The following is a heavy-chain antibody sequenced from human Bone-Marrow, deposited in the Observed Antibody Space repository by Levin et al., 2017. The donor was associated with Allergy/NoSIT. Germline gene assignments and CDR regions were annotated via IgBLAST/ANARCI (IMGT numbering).Heavy chain of an antibody. V-gene: IGHV4-30-2*01. J-gene: IGHJ2*01. Sequence: PSETLSLTCAVSGGSLNSSSYSWSWIRQPPGTGLEWIGYIYHDGTTYFNPSLRSRVIMSVDRSKNQFSLKLSSVTAADTAVYYCARDWYFDVWGRGTLVTVSS. CDR3: ARDWYFDV. CDR2: IYHDGTT. CDR1: GGSLNSSSYS.